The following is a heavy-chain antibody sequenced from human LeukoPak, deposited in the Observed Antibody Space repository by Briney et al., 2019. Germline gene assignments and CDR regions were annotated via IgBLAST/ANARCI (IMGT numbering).Heavy chain of an antibody. D-gene: IGHD6-13*01. CDR2: INHSGST. Sequence: SETLSLTCAVYGGSFSGYYWSWIRQPPGKGLEWIGEINHSGSTNYNPSLKSRVTISVDTSKNQFSLKLSSVTAADTAVYYCASIFYCSQKGKFGDYWGQGTLVTVSS. CDR1: GGSFSGYY. V-gene: IGHV4-34*01. J-gene: IGHJ4*02. CDR3: ASIFYCSQKGKFGDY.